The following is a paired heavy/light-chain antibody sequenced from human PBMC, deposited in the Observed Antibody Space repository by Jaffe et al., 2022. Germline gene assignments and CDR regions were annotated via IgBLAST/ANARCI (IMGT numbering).Heavy chain of an antibody. CDR1: GYSVSNEMYY. CDR3: ARHRGWFDP. J-gene: IGHJ5*02. Sequence: QVQLQESGPGLVKPSETLSLTCTVSGYSVSNEMYYWSWIRQPPGKGLEYIGHIYYGGTTNYNPSLKSRVTILLDTSKNQFSLKLSSVTAADTAVYYCARHRGWFDPWGQGTLVTVSS. D-gene: IGHD3-10*01. V-gene: IGHV4-61*01. CDR2: IYYGGTT.
Light chain of an antibody. Sequence: DIQMTQSPSSLSASVGDRVTITCRASQGISNFLAWFQQRPGKAPKSLIYAASILESGVPSKFSGSGSGTDFTLTISSLQPEDFATYYCQQYNTYPITFGQGTRLEIK. V-gene: IGKV1-16*02. CDR1: QGISNF. CDR3: QQYNTYPIT. J-gene: IGKJ5*01. CDR2: AAS.